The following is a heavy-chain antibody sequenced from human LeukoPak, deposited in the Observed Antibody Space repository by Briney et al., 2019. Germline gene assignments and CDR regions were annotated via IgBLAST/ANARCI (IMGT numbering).Heavy chain of an antibody. CDR3: ARRPLLGVGAFDI. CDR2: IYHSGST. J-gene: IGHJ3*02. CDR1: GGSISSSSYY. Sequence: PSETLSLTCTVSGGSISSSSYYWGWIRQPPGKGLEWFGSIYHSGSTYYNPSLKSRLTISVDTSKNQFSLKLSSVTAADTAVYYCARRPLLGVGAFDIWGQGTMVTVSS. V-gene: IGHV4-39*01. D-gene: IGHD2-21*01.